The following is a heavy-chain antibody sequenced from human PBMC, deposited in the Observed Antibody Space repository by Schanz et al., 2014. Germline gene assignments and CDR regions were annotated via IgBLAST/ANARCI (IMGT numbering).Heavy chain of an antibody. CDR1: GFTFSGYG. CDR3: AKDDTQVNGMDV. Sequence: QVQLVESGGGVVQPGRSLRLSCAASGFTFSGYGMHWVRQAPGMGLEWVAIISYDGRHKNYADSVKGRFTISRDNSKNTLHLQMNSLRVEDTAVYYCAKDDTQVNGMDVWGQGTTVTVSS. J-gene: IGHJ6*02. CDR2: ISYDGRHK. V-gene: IGHV3-30*18.